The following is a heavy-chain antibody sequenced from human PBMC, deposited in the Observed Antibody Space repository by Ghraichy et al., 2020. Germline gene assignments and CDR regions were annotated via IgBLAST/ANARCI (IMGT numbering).Heavy chain of an antibody. CDR1: GGAFSGYY. Sequence: SETLSLTCAAYGGAFSGYYWSWIRQHPGKGLEWIGEINHSGSTNYNPSLKSRVTISVDTSKNQFSLKLSSVTAADTAVYYCARGSDIVVVPAAYYYYYGMDVWGQGTTVTVSS. D-gene: IGHD2-2*01. J-gene: IGHJ6*02. CDR3: ARGSDIVVVPAAYYYYYGMDV. V-gene: IGHV4-34*01. CDR2: INHSGST.